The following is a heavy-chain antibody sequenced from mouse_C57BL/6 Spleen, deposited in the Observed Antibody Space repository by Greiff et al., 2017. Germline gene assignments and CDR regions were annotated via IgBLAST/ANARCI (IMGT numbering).Heavy chain of an antibody. V-gene: IGHV1-22*01. Sequence: EVQGVESGPELVKPGASVKMSCKASGYTFPDYNMHWVKQSHGKSLEWIGYINPNNGGTSYNQKFKGKATLTVNKSSSTAYMELRSLTSEDSAVYYCARDYEVSMDYWGQGTSVTVSS. CDR3: ARDYEVSMDY. J-gene: IGHJ4*01. D-gene: IGHD2-4*01. CDR2: INPNNGGT. CDR1: GYTFPDYN.